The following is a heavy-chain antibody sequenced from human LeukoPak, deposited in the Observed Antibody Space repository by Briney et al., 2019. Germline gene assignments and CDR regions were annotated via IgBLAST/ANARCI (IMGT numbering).Heavy chain of an antibody. D-gene: IGHD6-13*01. J-gene: IGHJ4*02. V-gene: IGHV3-33*06. Sequence: PGGSLRLSCAASGFTFSSYGMHWVRQAPGKGLEWVAVIWYDGSNKHYADSVKGRFTISRDNSKNTLYLQMNSLRAEDTAVYYCAKDIAAAGYYFDYWGQGTLVTVSS. CDR3: AKDIAAAGYYFDY. CDR1: GFTFSSYG. CDR2: IWYDGSNK.